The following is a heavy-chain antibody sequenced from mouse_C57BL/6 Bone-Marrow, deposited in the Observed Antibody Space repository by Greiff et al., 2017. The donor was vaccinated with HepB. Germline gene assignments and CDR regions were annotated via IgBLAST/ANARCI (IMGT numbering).Heavy chain of an antibody. V-gene: IGHV1-62-2*01. CDR1: GYTFTEYT. D-gene: IGHD1-1*01. CDR2: FYPGSGSI. J-gene: IGHJ3*01. CDR3: ARHEDVYYYGSSPAWFAY. Sequence: QVQLQQSGAELVKPGASVKLSCKASGYTFTEYTIHWVKQRSGQGLEWIGWFYPGSGSIKYNEKFKDKATLTADKSSSTVYMELSRLTSEDSAVYFCARHEDVYYYGSSPAWFAYWGQGTLVTVSA.